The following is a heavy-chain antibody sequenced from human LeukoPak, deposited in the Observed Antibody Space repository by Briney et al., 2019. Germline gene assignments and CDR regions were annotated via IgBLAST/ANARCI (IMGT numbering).Heavy chain of an antibody. J-gene: IGHJ3*02. D-gene: IGHD3-16*01. CDR1: GGSISSGDYY. Sequence: SQTLSLTCTVSGGSISSGDYYWSWIRQPPGKGLEWIGYIYYSGSTYYNPSLKSRVTISVDTSKNQCSLTLSSVTAAGTAVYYCAIKDFGDAFDIWGQGTMVTVSS. V-gene: IGHV4-30-4*08. CDR2: IYYSGST. CDR3: AIKDFGDAFDI.